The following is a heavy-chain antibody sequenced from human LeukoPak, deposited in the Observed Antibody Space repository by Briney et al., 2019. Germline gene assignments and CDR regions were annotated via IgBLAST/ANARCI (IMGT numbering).Heavy chain of an antibody. CDR2: IKQDGSEI. CDR3: VRGNPFGGY. V-gene: IGHV3-7*03. J-gene: IGHJ4*02. Sequence: SGGSLRLSCAASGFTVSSNYMSWVRQAPGKGLEWVANIKQDGSEISYVDSVKGRFTISRDNAKNSLYLQMNSLRAEDTAVYYCVRGNPFGGYWGQGTLVTVSS. CDR1: GFTVSSNY. D-gene: IGHD2-15*01.